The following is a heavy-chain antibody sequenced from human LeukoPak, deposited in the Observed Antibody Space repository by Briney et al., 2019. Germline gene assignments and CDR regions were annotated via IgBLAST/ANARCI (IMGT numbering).Heavy chain of an antibody. J-gene: IGHJ4*02. Sequence: ASETLSLTCAVYGGSFSGYYWSWIRQPPGKGLEWIGSIYYSGSTYYNPSLKSRVTISADTSKNQFSLKLSSVTAADTAVYYCARQWDFWSGYSFDYWGQGTLVTISS. CDR3: ARQWDFWSGYSFDY. CDR2: IYYSGST. V-gene: IGHV4-34*01. CDR1: GGSFSGYY. D-gene: IGHD3-3*01.